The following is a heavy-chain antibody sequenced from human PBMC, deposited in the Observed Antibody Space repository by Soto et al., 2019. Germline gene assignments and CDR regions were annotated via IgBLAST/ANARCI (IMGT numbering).Heavy chain of an antibody. CDR1: GFTFSGSA. D-gene: IGHD3-3*01. CDR2: IRSKANSYAT. Sequence: EVQLVESGGGLVQPGGSLKLSCAASGFTFSGSAMHWVRQASGKGLEWVGRIRSKANSYATAYAASVKGRFTISRDDSKNTAYLQMNSLKTEDTGVYFCTSEFWCGYWGPGTLVTVSS. CDR3: TSEFWCGY. J-gene: IGHJ4*02. V-gene: IGHV3-73*01.